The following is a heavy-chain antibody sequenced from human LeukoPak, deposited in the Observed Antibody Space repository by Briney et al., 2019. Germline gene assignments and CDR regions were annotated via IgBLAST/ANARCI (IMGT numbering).Heavy chain of an antibody. CDR3: ATQTTVVGYYYYGMDV. D-gene: IGHD4-23*01. CDR1: GYSFTNYW. J-gene: IGHJ6*02. CDR2: IYPGDSDT. Sequence: GESLKISCQGSGYSFTNYWIGWVRQMPGRGLEWMGVIYPGDSDTRYSPSFQGQVTISADKSISTAYLQWSSLKASDTAMYYCATQTTVVGYYYYGMDVWGQGTTVTVSS. V-gene: IGHV5-51*01.